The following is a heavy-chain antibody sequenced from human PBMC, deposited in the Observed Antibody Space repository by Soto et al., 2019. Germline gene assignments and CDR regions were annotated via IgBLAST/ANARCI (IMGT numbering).Heavy chain of an antibody. Sequence: QITLKESGPTLVKPTQTLTLTCTFSGFSLSTSGVGVGWIRQPPGKALEWLALIYWDDDKRYSPSLKSRLTITKDTSKNQVVLTMTNMDPVDTATYYCVHRPPNPAYDSSGYYYTHFDYWGQGTLVTVSS. CDR2: IYWDDDK. V-gene: IGHV2-5*02. CDR3: VHRPPNPAYDSSGYYYTHFDY. D-gene: IGHD3-22*01. CDR1: GFSLSTSGVG. J-gene: IGHJ4*02.